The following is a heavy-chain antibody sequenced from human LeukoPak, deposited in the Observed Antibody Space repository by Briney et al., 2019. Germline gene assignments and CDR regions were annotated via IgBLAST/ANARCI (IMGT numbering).Heavy chain of an antibody. Sequence: GGSLRLSCAASGFTFSGHWMSWVRQAPGKGLEWVVNINQGGSDKYYVDSVKGRFTISRDNANDLLYLQMNSLRGEDTAVYYCTRDRSRAEDDWGQGTLVTVSS. CDR3: TRDRSRAEDD. J-gene: IGHJ4*02. D-gene: IGHD1-14*01. V-gene: IGHV3-7*01. CDR2: INQGGSDK. CDR1: GFTFSGHW.